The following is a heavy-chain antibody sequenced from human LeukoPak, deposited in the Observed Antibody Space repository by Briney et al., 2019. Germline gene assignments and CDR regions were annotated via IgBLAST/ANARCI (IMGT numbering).Heavy chain of an antibody. CDR3: AREQSVVPAANNWFDP. CDR1: GYTFTSYY. CDR2: INPSGGST. J-gene: IGHJ5*02. D-gene: IGHD2-2*01. Sequence: ASVKVSCKASGYTFTSYYMHWVRQAPGQGLEWMGIINPSGGSTSYAQKFQGRVTMTRDTSTSTVYMELSSLRSEDTAVYYCAREQSVVPAANNWFDPWGREPWSPSPQ. V-gene: IGHV1-46*01.